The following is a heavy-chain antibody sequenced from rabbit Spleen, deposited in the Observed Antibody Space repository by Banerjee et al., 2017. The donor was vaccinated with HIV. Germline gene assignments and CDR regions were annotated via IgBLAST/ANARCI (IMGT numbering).Heavy chain of an antibody. V-gene: IGHV1S45*01. CDR3: ARGGGL. CDR1: GFSFSSSYY. J-gene: IGHJ4*01. Sequence: QEQLEESGGDLVKPGASLTLTCTASGFSFSSSYYMCWVRQAPGKGLEWIGCIYTGSRGGTWYASWAKGQFTISRENPQNTVSLQLNSLTAADTATYFCARGGGLWGPGTLVTVS. CDR2: IYTGSRGGT.